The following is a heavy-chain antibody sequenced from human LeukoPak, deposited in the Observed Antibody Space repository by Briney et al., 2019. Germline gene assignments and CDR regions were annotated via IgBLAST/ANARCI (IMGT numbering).Heavy chain of an antibody. V-gene: IGHV3-21*01. D-gene: IGHD6-19*01. Sequence: GSLRLSCAASGFTFSSYAMSWVRQAPGKGLEWVSSISGSSSYIYYADSVKGRFTISRDNAKNSLYLQMNSLRAEDTAVYYCARVIAGAYYYYYMDVWGKGTTVTVSS. CDR1: GFTFSSYA. CDR2: ISGSSSYI. CDR3: ARVIAGAYYYYYMDV. J-gene: IGHJ6*03.